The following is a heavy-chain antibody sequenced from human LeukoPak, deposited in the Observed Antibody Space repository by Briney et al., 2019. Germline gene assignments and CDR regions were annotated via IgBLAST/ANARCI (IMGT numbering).Heavy chain of an antibody. Sequence: SETLSLTCAVYGGSFSGYYWSWIRQPPGKGLEWIGEINHSGSTNYNPPLKSRVTISVDTSKNQFSLKLSSVTAADTAVYYCARGGYYYGYWGQGTLVTVSS. D-gene: IGHD3-22*01. CDR1: GGSFSGYY. V-gene: IGHV4-34*01. J-gene: IGHJ4*02. CDR2: INHSGST. CDR3: ARGGYYYGY.